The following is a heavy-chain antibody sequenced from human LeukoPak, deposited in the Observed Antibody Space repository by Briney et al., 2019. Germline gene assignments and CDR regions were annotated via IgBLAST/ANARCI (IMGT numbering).Heavy chain of an antibody. CDR3: ARGSGYYVY. CDR2: VHFSGTT. V-gene: IGHV4-59*01. D-gene: IGHD3-22*01. CDR1: GGSITGYY. Sequence: SETLSLTCTVSGGSITGYYWSWIRQPPGRGLEWIGYVHFSGTTSFNPSLKSRVTISVDTSKNQFSLRLSSVTAADTAVYYCARGSGYYVYWGQGTLVTVSS. J-gene: IGHJ4*02.